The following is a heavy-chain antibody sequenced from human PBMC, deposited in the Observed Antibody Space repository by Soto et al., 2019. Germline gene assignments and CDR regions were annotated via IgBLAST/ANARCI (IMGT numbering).Heavy chain of an antibody. D-gene: IGHD3-22*01. CDR3: AKGDYYDSSDVLDY. CDR1: GFTFSSYA. J-gene: IGHJ4*02. V-gene: IGHV3-23*01. CDR2: IRNSGGRE. Sequence: GGSLRLSCAASGFTFSSYAMSWVRQAPGRGLEWVSAIRNSGGREYYADSVKGRFTISGDNSKNTRYLQMNSLRAEDTAVYYCAKGDYYDSSDVLDYWGQGTLVTVSS.